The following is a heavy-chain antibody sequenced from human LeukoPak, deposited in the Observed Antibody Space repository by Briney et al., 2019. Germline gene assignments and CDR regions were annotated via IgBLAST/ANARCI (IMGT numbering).Heavy chain of an antibody. Sequence: SVKVSCKASGYTFTSYGISWVRQAPGQGLEWMGWISAYNGNTNYAQKLQGRVTMTTDTSTSTAYMELRSLSSDDTAVYYCARFASRGSSFLSAAYGMDGWGQGTTVTVSS. CDR1: GYTFTSYG. CDR3: ARFASRGSSFLSAAYGMDG. J-gene: IGHJ6*02. CDR2: ISAYNGNT. V-gene: IGHV1-18*01. D-gene: IGHD6-13*01.